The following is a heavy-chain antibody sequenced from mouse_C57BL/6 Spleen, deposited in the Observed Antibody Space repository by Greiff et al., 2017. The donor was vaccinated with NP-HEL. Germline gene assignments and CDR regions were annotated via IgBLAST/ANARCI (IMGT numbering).Heavy chain of an antibody. V-gene: IGHV1-82*01. D-gene: IGHD3-2*02. CDR2: IYPGDGDT. CDR3: AREANF. CDR1: GYAFSSSW. Sequence: QVQLQQSGPELVKPGASVKISCKASGYAFSSSWMNWVKQRPGKGLEWIGRIYPGDGDTNYNGKFKGQATLTADKSSSTAYMQLSSLTSEDSAVYFCAREANFWGQGTTLTVSS. J-gene: IGHJ2*01.